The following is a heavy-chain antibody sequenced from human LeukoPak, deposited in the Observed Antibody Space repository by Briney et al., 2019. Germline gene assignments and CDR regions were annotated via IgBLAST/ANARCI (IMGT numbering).Heavy chain of an antibody. CDR2: IYYSGST. J-gene: IGHJ6*03. CDR3: ARDLAEVVTDHYYYYMDV. CDR1: GGSISSSSYY. Sequence: SETLSLTCTVSGGSISSSSYYWGWIRQPPGKGLEWIGSIYYSGSTYYNPSLKSRVTISVDTSKNQFSLKLSSVTAADTAVYYCARDLAEVVTDHYYYYMDVWGKGTTVTVSS. V-gene: IGHV4-39*07. D-gene: IGHD3-22*01.